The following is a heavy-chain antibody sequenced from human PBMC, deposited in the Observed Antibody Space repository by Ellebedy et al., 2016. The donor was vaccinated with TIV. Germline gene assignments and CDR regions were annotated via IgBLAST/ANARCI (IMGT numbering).Heavy chain of an antibody. CDR1: GDSVSSNSAA. D-gene: IGHD2-15*01. V-gene: IGHV6-1*01. CDR3: ARDDCSGGSCYWRFDY. Sequence: MPSETLSLTCPISGDSVSSNSAARNWIRPSPSSGLEWLGRTYYRSKWAYDSAVSVKGRITINPDTSKNQVSLQPHSVTPEDTAVYYCARDDCSGGSCYWRFDYWGQGTRVTVSS. J-gene: IGHJ4*02. CDR2: TYYRSKWAY.